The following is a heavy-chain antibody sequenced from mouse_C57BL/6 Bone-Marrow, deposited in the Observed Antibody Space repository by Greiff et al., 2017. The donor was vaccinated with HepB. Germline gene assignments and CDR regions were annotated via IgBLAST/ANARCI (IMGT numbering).Heavy chain of an antibody. CDR2: ISYDGSN. CDR3: ARADGDYVVDY. D-gene: IGHD2-4*01. V-gene: IGHV3-6*01. J-gene: IGHJ2*01. Sequence: EVKLMESGPGLVKPSQSLSLTCSVTGYSITSGYYWNWIRQFPGNKLEWMGYISYDGSNNYNPSLKNRISITRDTSKNQFFLKLNSVTTEDTATYYCARADGDYVVDYWGQGTTLTVSS. CDR1: GYSITSGYY.